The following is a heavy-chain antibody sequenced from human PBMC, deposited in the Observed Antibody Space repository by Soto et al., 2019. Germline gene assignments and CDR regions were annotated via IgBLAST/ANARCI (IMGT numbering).Heavy chain of an antibody. CDR1: AGSITGDSYY. D-gene: IGHD2-21*02. V-gene: IGHV4-61*01. Sequence: PSETLSLTCNVSAGSITGDSYYWTWIRQPPGKGLEWLGYISYNGRTNYNPSLKSRVTISVDMSRKQFFLRLTSVTAADTAIYYCARDPCGSDCYSGLDYWGQGSLVTVSS. CDR3: ARDPCGSDCYSGLDY. J-gene: IGHJ4*02. CDR2: ISYNGRT.